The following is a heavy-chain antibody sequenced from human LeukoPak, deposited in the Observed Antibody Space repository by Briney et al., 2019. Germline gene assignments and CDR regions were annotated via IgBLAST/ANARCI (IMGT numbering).Heavy chain of an antibody. V-gene: IGHV4-59*01. CDR1: DGSINSYY. Sequence: SETLSLTCSVSDGSINSYYWNWIRRPPGKGLEWIGYIYYNGNTNYSPSLKSRVTMSVDTSKNLFSLKVSSVTAADTAVYYCARGRSNYYGMDVWGQGTTVTVPS. J-gene: IGHJ6*02. D-gene: IGHD1-26*01. CDR2: IYYNGNT. CDR3: ARGRSNYYGMDV.